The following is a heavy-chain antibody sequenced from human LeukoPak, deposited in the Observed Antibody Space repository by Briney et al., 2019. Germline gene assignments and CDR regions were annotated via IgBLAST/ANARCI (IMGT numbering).Heavy chain of an antibody. D-gene: IGHD5-12*01. CDR3: ARGGKVATKTRRFDY. V-gene: IGHV4-39*07. J-gene: IGHJ4*02. CDR2: IYSSGST. CDR1: GVSISSSSYY. Sequence: ASETLSLTCNVSGVSISSSSYYWGWIRQPPGKGLEWNGSIYSSGSTYYNSSLKSRVTISVDTSKNQFSLKLSSVTAADTAVYYCARGGKVATKTRRFDYWGQGTLVTVSS.